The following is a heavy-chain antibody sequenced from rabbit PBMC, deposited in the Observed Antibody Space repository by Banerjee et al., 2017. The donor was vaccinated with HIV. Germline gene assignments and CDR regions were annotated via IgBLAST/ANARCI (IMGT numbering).Heavy chain of an antibody. CDR2: IDTSYGDT. CDR1: GFSFGSNDY. D-gene: IGHD1-1*01. V-gene: IGHV1S40*01. J-gene: IGHJ2*01. Sequence: QSLEESGGDLVKPGASLTLTCTASGFSFGSNDYVCWVRQAPGRGLEWIACIDTSYGDTNYANWPKGRFTISKTSSTTVTLQMTSLTAADTASYFCARNYVNAFDPWGQGTLVTVS. CDR3: ARNYVNAFDP.